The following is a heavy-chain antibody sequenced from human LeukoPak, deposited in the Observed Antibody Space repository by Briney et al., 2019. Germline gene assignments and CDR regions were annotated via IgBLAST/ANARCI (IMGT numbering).Heavy chain of an antibody. CDR1: GGSFSGYY. J-gene: IGHJ5*02. V-gene: IGHV4-34*01. CDR3: ATCSGGSCPFDP. CDR2: INHSGST. Sequence: SETLSVTCAVYGGSFSGYYWGWIRQPPGKGLEWIGEINHSGSTNYNPSLKSRVTISVDTSKNQFSLKLSSVTAADTAVYYCATCSGGSCPFDPWGQGTLVTVSS. D-gene: IGHD2-15*01.